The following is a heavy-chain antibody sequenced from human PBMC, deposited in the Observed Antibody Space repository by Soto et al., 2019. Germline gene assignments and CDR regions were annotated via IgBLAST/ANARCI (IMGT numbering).Heavy chain of an antibody. J-gene: IGHJ4*02. CDR1: GRSISGCGSY. D-gene: IGHD3-16*02. CDR2: MYYIGSF. Sequence: QVQLQESGPGLVDPSQTLSLTCTVSGRSISGCGSYWICIRQRPGKVLERIGYMYYIGSFYYNRSLNGRVMISSDTSKNQFSLSVSSVTAAETPVYYCASAPETPPIVTVVVPYFFDSWGQGTLVTVSS. CDR3: ASAPETPPIVTVVVPYFFDS. V-gene: IGHV4-31*03.